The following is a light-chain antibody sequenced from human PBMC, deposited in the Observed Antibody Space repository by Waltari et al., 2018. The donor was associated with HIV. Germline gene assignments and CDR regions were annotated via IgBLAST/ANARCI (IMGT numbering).Light chain of an antibody. V-gene: IGLV3-25*03. Sequence: SYEVTQPPSVSVSPGQTATITCSGDALPKQFAYWYQQKPGQAPTLVIYKDTERPSGIPERFSGSSSVTIVTLTISGVQAEDEADYYCQSGDSSGTYWVFGGGTKLTV. CDR2: KDT. CDR1: ALPKQF. CDR3: QSGDSSGTYWV. J-gene: IGLJ3*02.